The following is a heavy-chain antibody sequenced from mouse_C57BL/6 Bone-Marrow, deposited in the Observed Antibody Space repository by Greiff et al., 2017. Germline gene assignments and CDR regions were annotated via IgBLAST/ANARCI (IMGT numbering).Heavy chain of an antibody. CDR1: GFNIKDYY. CDR2: IDPEDGET. Sequence: QSGAELVKPGASVKLSCTASGFNIKDYYIHWVKQRTEQGLEWIGRIDPEDGETKYAPKFQDKATITADTSSNTAYLQLSSLTSEDTAVYYCTRSLIYYGTNYWGQGTTLTVSS. CDR3: TRSLIYYGTNY. J-gene: IGHJ2*01. D-gene: IGHD1-1*01. V-gene: IGHV14-2*01.